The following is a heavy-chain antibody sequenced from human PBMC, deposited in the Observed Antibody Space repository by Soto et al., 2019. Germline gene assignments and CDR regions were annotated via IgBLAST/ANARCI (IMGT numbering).Heavy chain of an antibody. J-gene: IGHJ4*02. CDR2: ISYDGSNK. V-gene: IGHV3-30*18. D-gene: IGHD3-3*01. Sequence: QVQLVESGGGVVQPGRSLRLSCAASGFTFSSYGMHWVRQAPGKGLEWVAVISYDGSNKYYADSVKGRFTISRDNSKNTLYLQMSSLRAEDTAVYYCAKEGLRFLEWLFNYFDYWGQGTLVTVSS. CDR1: GFTFSSYG. CDR3: AKEGLRFLEWLFNYFDY.